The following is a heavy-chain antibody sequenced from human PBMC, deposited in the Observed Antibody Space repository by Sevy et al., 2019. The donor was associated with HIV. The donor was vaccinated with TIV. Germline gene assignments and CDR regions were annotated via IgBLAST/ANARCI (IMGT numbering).Heavy chain of an antibody. CDR2: ITSSGDTI. Sequence: GGSLRLSCADSGFTFSDYYMTWIRQAPGKGLEWVAYITSSGDTIYYADSVKGRFTISRDNAKNSLYLQMNNLRAEDTAVYYCAREYDYSHYAFDYWGQGTLVTVSS. CDR3: AREYDYSHYAFDY. CDR1: GFTFSDYY. V-gene: IGHV3-11*01. J-gene: IGHJ4*02. D-gene: IGHD4-4*01.